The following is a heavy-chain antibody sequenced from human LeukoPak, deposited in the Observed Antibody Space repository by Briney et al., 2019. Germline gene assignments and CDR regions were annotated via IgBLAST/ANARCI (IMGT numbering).Heavy chain of an antibody. V-gene: IGHV1-2*02. CDR1: GYTFTGYY. D-gene: IGHD2-21*02. Sequence: ASVNVSCKASGYTFTGYYMHWVRQAPGQGLEWMGWINPNSGGTNYAQRFQGRVTMTRDTSISTAFMELSSLRSDDTAVYFCASISYCGGDCYSAPDRWGQGTLVAVSS. CDR2: INPNSGGT. CDR3: ASISYCGGDCYSAPDR. J-gene: IGHJ5*02.